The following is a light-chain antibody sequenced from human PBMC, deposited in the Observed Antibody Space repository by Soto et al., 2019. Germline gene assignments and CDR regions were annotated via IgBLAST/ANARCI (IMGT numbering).Light chain of an antibody. CDR1: QDISGW. J-gene: IGKJ1*01. CDR2: AES. CDR3: KKANSFPWT. Sequence: DIQMTQSQSSVSSSVVYIVTITCLASQDISGWLAWFQQKPGKAPNLIIYAESILQSGVKSRFSGSGSGKDFTITITYMQTEDFENYYCKKANSFPWTFGQGHKVDIK. V-gene: IGKV1D-12*01.